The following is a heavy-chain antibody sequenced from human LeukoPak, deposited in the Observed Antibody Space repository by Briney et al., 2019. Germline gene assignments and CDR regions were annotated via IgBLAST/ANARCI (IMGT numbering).Heavy chain of an antibody. CDR2: INHGGVT. V-gene: IGHV4-34*01. CDR1: GGSFSGYF. J-gene: IGHJ4*02. CDR3: ARGRVPVSGEYQLQPPLW. Sequence: SETLSLTCAVYGGSFSGYFWGWIRQPPGRGLEWIGEINHGGVTNYNPYLETRVTISVDPSNNLFSLRLPSVSAADTAVYYCARGRVPVSGEYQLQPPLWWGQGTLVTVSS. D-gene: IGHD2-2*01.